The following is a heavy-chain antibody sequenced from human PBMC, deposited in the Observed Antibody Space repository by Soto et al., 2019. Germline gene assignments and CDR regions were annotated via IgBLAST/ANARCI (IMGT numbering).Heavy chain of an antibody. V-gene: IGHV3-13*01. CDR2: IGTAGDT. CDR3: ARGRVSVGATTAFDI. D-gene: IGHD1-26*01. J-gene: IGHJ3*02. CDR1: GFIFSSYD. Sequence: GGSLRLSCAASGFIFSSYDMHWVRQATGKGLEWVSAIGTAGDTYYPGSVKGRFTISRENAKNSLYLQMNSLRAGDTAVYYCARGRVSVGATTAFDIWGQGTMVTVSS.